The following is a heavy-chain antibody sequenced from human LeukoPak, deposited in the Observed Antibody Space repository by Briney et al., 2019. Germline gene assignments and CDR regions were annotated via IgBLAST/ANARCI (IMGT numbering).Heavy chain of an antibody. CDR1: GGSISSYY. CDR2: IYYSGST. D-gene: IGHD3-16*01. J-gene: IGHJ4*02. V-gene: IGHV4-59*01. Sequence: PSETLSLTCTVSGGSISSYYWSWIRQPPGKGLEWIGYIYYSGSTNYNPSLKSRVTISVDTSKNQFSLKLSSVTAADTAVYYCARLWGEFDYWGQGTLVTVSS. CDR3: ARLWGEFDY.